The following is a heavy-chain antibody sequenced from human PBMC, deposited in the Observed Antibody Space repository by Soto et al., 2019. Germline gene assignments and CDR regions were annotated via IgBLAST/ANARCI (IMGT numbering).Heavy chain of an antibody. V-gene: IGHV3-66*01. CDR1: GFTVSSNY. CDR3: ARDRATLDGFDS. J-gene: IGHJ3*02. CDR2: IYSGDST. Sequence: EVQLVESGGGLVQPGGSLRLSCAASGFTVSSNYMSWVRQAPGKGLEWVSVIYSGDSTYYADSVKGRFTISRDNSKNTLYLQMNSLRAEDTAVYYCARDRATLDGFDSWGQGTMVTVSS. D-gene: IGHD2-15*01.